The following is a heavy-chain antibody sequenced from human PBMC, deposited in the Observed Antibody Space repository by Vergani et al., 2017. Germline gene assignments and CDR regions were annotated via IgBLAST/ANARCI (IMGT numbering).Heavy chain of an antibody. CDR1: GDSISTSSYA. Sequence: QMQLQESGPGLVKPSETLSLSCTVSGDSISTSSYAWGWIRQPPGKTLEWIGTVFYGGRTSYNPSLKSRVTLSLDTSKKQISLELTPVTVADTAVYYCCGHKSVVRPSSMIGFDYWGQGTLVTVSS. CDR3: CGHKSVVRPSSMIGFDY. CDR2: VFYGGRT. D-gene: IGHD2-21*01. V-gene: IGHV4-39*01. J-gene: IGHJ4*02.